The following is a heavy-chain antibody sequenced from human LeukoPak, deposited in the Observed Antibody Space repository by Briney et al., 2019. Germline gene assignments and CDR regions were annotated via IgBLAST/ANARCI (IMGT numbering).Heavy chain of an antibody. CDR2: IYYSGSN. CDR1: GXSISSGGYY. D-gene: IGHD3-10*01. V-gene: IGHV4-31*03. Sequence: SQTLSLTCTVSGXSISSGGYYWSWIRQHPGRGLEWIGYIYYSGSNYYNPSLKGRVSISLDTSKNQFSLKVSSVTAADTATYYCARDQRREFSFSGRDYHYDLDVWGQGTTVTVSS. J-gene: IGHJ6*02. CDR3: ARDQRREFSFSGRDYHYDLDV.